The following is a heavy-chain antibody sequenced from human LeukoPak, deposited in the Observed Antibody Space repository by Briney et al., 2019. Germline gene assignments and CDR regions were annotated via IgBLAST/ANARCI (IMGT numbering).Heavy chain of an antibody. V-gene: IGHV3-7*01. CDR3: ARDPIRYYGSGSHIYYFDY. Sequence: GGSLRLSCAASGFTFSSYWMSWVRQAPGKGLEWVANIKQDGSEKYYVDSVKGRFTISRDNAKNSLYLQMNSLRAEDTAVYYCARDPIRYYGSGSHIYYFDYWGQGTLVTVSS. J-gene: IGHJ4*02. CDR2: IKQDGSEK. CDR1: GFTFSSYW. D-gene: IGHD3-10*01.